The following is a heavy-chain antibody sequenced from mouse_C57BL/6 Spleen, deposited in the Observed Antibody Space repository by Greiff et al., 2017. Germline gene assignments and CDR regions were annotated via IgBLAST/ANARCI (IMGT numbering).Heavy chain of an antibody. CDR3: ARSFYDDNWYFDV. J-gene: IGHJ1*03. CDR1: GYSITSGYD. Sequence: EVQRVESGPGMVKPSQSLSLTCTVTGYSITSGYDWHWIRHFPGNKLEWMGYISYSGSTNYNPSLKSRISITHDTSKNHFFLKLNSVTTEDTATYYCARSFYDDNWYFDVWGTGTTVTVSS. CDR2: ISYSGST. D-gene: IGHD2-12*01. V-gene: IGHV3-1*01.